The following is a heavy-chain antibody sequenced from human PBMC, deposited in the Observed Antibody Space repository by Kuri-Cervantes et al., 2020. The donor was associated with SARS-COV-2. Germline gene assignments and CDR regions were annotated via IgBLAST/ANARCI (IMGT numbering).Heavy chain of an antibody. CDR2: MNPNSGNT. CDR1: GYTFTSYD. D-gene: IGHD3-10*01. CDR3: AREGVVWFGGYFDY. V-gene: IGHV1-8*03. J-gene: IGHJ4*02. Sequence: ASVKVSCKASGYTFTSYDINWVRQATGQGLEWMGWMNPNSGNTGYAQKFQGRVTITTDTSTSTAYMELRSLRSDDTAVYYCAREGVVWFGGYFDYWAREPWSPSPQ.